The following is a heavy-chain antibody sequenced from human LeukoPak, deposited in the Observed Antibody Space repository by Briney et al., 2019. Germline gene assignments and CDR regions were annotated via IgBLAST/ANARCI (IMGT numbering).Heavy chain of an antibody. J-gene: IGHJ4*02. D-gene: IGHD1-7*01. Sequence: GGSLRLSCAASGFTFDDYAMHWVRQAPGKGLEWVSGISWNSGSIGYADSVKGRFTISRDNAKNSLYLQMNSLRAEDTALYYCAIELTPGINFDYWGQGTLVTVSS. V-gene: IGHV3-9*01. CDR3: AIELTPGINFDY. CDR1: GFTFDDYA. CDR2: ISWNSGSI.